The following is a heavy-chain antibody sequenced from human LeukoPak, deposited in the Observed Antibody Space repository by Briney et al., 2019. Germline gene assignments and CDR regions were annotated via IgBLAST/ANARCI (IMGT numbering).Heavy chain of an antibody. CDR3: ARGRDCSSTSCYRGREGTASEIDY. Sequence: SETLSLTCAVYGGSFRGYYWSWIRQPPGKGLEWIGEINHSGSTNNNPSLKSRVTISVDTSKNQFSLKLSSVTAADTAVYYCARGRDCSSTSCYRGREGTASEIDYWGQGTLVTVSS. D-gene: IGHD2-2*02. CDR2: INHSGST. J-gene: IGHJ4*02. CDR1: GGSFRGYY. V-gene: IGHV4-34*01.